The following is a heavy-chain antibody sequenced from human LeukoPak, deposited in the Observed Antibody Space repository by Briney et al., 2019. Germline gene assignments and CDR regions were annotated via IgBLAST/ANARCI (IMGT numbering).Heavy chain of an antibody. CDR1: GFTVSSNY. J-gene: IGHJ4*02. CDR3: ARDTTTTGFSWELDY. Sequence: PGGSLRLSCAASGFTVSSNYMSSVRQAPGKGLEWGSVIYSGGSTYYADSVKGRFTISRDNSKNTLYLQMNSLRAEDTAVYYCARDTTTTGFSWELDYWGQGTLVTVSS. CDR2: IYSGGST. V-gene: IGHV3-53*01. D-gene: IGHD1-1*01.